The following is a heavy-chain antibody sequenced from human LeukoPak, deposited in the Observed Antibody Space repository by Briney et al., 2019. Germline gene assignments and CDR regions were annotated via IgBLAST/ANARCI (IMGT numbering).Heavy chain of an antibody. CDR3: AKSGLTTYFSYYYGMDV. V-gene: IGHV3-23*01. CDR1: GFPFSHSY. D-gene: IGHD4-17*01. J-gene: IGHJ6*02. CDR2: ISGSGGST. Sequence: GGSLRLSCAASGFPFSHSYMGWVRQAPGKGLEWVSAISGSGGSTYYADSVKGRFTISRDNSKNTLYLQMNSLRAEDTAVYYCAKSGLTTYFSYYYGMDVWGQGTTVTVSS.